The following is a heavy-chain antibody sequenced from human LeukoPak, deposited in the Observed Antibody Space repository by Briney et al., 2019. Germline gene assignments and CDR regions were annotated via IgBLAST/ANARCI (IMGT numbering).Heavy chain of an antibody. J-gene: IGHJ4*02. CDR2: IDPSDSYT. V-gene: IGHV5-10-1*01. D-gene: IGHD2-2*01. CDR1: GYSFTNYW. CDR3: ARDPACCSPTSCPRPY. Sequence: GESLKISCKGFGYSFTNYWINWVRQMPGKGLEWMGRIDPSDSYTNYSPSLEGHVTISADKSISTAYLQWSSLKASDTAMYYCARDPACCSPTSCPRPYWGQGTLVTVSS.